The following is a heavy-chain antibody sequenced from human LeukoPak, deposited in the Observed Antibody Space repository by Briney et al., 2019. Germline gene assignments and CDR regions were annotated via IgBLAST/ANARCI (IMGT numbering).Heavy chain of an antibody. CDR2: INPNSGGT. Sequence: ASVKVSCKASGYTFTGYYMHWVRQAPGQGLEWMGWINPNSGGTNYAQKFQGRVTMTRDTSISTAYMELSRPRSDDTAVYYCARDPYSSSWYRAEYFQHWGQGTLVTVSS. J-gene: IGHJ1*01. V-gene: IGHV1-2*02. D-gene: IGHD6-13*01. CDR1: GYTFTGYY. CDR3: ARDPYSSSWYRAEYFQH.